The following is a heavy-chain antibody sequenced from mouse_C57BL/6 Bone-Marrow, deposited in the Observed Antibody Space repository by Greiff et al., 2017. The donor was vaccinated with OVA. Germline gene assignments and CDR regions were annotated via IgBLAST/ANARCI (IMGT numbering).Heavy chain of an antibody. CDR2: IYPGGGYT. V-gene: IGHV1-63*01. CDR1: GYTFTNYW. D-gene: IGHD1-1*01. CDR3: ARDYYGSSPTWFAY. J-gene: IGHJ3*01. Sequence: QVQLQQSGAELVRPGTSVKMSCKASGYTFTNYWIGWAKQRPGHGLEWIGDIYPGGGYTNYTEKFTGKATLTADKSSSTAYMQFSSLTSEDSAIYYGARDYYGSSPTWFAYWGQGTLVTVSA.